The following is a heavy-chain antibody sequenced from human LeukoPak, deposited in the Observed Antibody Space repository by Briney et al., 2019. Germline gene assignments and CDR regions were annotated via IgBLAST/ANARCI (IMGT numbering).Heavy chain of an antibody. J-gene: IGHJ6*03. D-gene: IGHD2-2*01. CDR2: IYTSGST. CDR1: GGSISSYY. V-gene: IGHV4-4*07. Sequence: PSETLSLTCTVSGGSISSYYWSWIRQPAGKGLEWIGRIYTSGSTNYNPSLKSRVTMSVDTSKNQFSLKLSSVTVADTAVYYCARGIYCSSTSCYYYYYYMDVWGKGTTVTVSS. CDR3: ARGIYCSSTSCYYYYYYMDV.